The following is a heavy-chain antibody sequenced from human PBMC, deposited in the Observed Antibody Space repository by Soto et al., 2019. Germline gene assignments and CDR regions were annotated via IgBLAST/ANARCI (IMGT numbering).Heavy chain of an antibody. J-gene: IGHJ4*02. CDR1: GDTFTSYT. CDR2: IIPSLNMA. V-gene: IGHV1-69*02. Sequence: QVQLVQSGAEVRKPGSSVRVSCRTSGDTFTSYTINWVRQAPGQGLEWMGSIIPSLNMANYAQKFQGSVTFTADKSTSTAYMDLSSLRSEDTAVYFCATGLVPRFFESWGQGTPVTVSS. D-gene: IGHD6-6*01. CDR3: ATGLVPRFFES.